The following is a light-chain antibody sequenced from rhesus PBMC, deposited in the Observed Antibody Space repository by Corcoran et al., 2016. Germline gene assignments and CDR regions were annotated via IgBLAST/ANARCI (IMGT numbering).Light chain of an antibody. CDR1: QSVSSN. CDR3: QQYNNWPQT. V-gene: IGKV3-42*03. Sequence: EIVMTQSPATLSLSPGERATLSCRASQSVSSNLAWYQQKPGQAPSLLIYGASSRATGIPDRFSGSGYGTDVTLTISSLEPEDFAVYYGQQYNNWPQTFGQGTKVEIK. J-gene: IGKJ1*01. CDR2: GAS.